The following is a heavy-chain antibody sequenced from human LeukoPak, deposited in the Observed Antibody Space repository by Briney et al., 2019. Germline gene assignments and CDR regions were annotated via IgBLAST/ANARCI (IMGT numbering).Heavy chain of an antibody. CDR3: ARGLRYSSGCGY. Sequence: SVKVSCKASGGTFSSYAISWVRQAPGQGLEWMGRIIPIFGTANYAQKFQGRVAITTDESTSTAYMVLSSLRSEDTAVYYCARGLRYSSGCGYWGQGTLVTVSS. D-gene: IGHD6-19*01. V-gene: IGHV1-69*05. J-gene: IGHJ4*02. CDR1: GGTFSSYA. CDR2: IIPIFGTA.